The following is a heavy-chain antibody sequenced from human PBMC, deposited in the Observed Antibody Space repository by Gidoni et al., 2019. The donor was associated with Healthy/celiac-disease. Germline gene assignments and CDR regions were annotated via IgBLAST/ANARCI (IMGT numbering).Heavy chain of an antibody. CDR2: ISGSGGST. V-gene: IGHV3-23*01. CDR1: GFPFSSYA. Sequence: EVQLLESGGGLVQPGGSLRLSCAASGFPFSSYAMSWVRQAPGKGLEWVSAISGSGGSTYYADSVKGRFTISRDNSKNTLYLQMNSLRAEDTAVYYCAKSPYGNDAFDIWGQGTMVTVSS. D-gene: IGHD4-17*01. CDR3: AKSPYGNDAFDI. J-gene: IGHJ3*02.